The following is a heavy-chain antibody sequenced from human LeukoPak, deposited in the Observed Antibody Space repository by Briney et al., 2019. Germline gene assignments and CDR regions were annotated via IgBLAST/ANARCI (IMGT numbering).Heavy chain of an antibody. CDR1: GGSISSYY. CDR3: ARGDGFYYFDY. D-gene: IGHD5-24*01. J-gene: IGHJ4*02. CDR2: IYYSGST. Sequence: TLSLTCTVSGGSISSYYWSWIRPHPGKGLEWIGYIYYSGSTYYNPSLKSRVTISVDTSKNQFSLKLSSVTAADTAVYCCARGDGFYYFDYWGQGTLVTVSS. V-gene: IGHV4-31*03.